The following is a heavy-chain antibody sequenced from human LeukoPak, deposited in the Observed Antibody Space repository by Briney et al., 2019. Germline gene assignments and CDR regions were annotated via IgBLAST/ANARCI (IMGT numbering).Heavy chain of an antibody. CDR3: AKDAQRGFDYSNSLEN. V-gene: IGHV3-33*06. CDR1: GFTFSSYS. D-gene: IGHD4-11*01. Sequence: GGSLRLSCAASGFTFSSYSMNWVRQAPGKGLEWVAVIWNDGSNQYYAESVKGRFTVSRDNSQNMVYLQMNSLRPEDTAVYYCAKDAQRGFDYSNSLENWGQGTLVTVSS. J-gene: IGHJ4*02. CDR2: IWNDGSNQ.